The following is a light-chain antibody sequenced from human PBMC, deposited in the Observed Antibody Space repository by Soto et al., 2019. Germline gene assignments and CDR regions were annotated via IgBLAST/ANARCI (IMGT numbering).Light chain of an antibody. CDR2: DAS. CDR3: RYT. V-gene: IGKV3-11*01. Sequence: EIVLTQSPATLSLSPGERATLSCRASQSVSSYLAWYQQKPGQAPRLLIYDASNRATGIPARFSGSGSGTDFTLTISSLEPEDFAVYRPRYTFGQGTKLEIK. CDR1: QSVSSY. J-gene: IGKJ2*01.